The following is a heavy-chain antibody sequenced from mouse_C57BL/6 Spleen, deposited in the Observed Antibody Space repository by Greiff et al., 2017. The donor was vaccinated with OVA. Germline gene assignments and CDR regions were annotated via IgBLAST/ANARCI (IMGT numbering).Heavy chain of an antibody. CDR3: ARGITTVVALYFDV. D-gene: IGHD1-1*01. J-gene: IGHJ1*03. Sequence: VQLQQPGAELVKPGASVKLSCKASGYTFTSYWMHWVKQRPGQGLEWIGMIHPNSGSTNYNEKFKSKATLTVDKSSSTAYRQLSSLTSEDSAVYYCARGITTVVALYFDVWGTGTTVTVSS. CDR2: IHPNSGST. V-gene: IGHV1-64*01. CDR1: GYTFTSYW.